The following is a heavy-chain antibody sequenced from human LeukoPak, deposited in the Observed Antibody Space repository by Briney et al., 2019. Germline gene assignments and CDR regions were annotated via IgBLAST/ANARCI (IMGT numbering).Heavy chain of an antibody. CDR1: GASISSGNYH. V-gene: IGHV4-31*03. Sequence: PSETLSLTCTASGASISSGNYHWVWIRQHPGKGLEWIAYINYSGRTYYNPSLKSRVTISVDTSQNQFSLKLSSVSAADTAVYYCERCCGPSHWCDPGAQGTLVTVSS. CDR3: ERCCGPSHWCDP. D-gene: IGHD2-21*01. CDR2: INYSGRT. J-gene: IGHJ5*02.